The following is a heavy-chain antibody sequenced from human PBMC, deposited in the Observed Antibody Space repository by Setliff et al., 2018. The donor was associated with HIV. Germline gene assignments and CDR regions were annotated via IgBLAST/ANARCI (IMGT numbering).Heavy chain of an antibody. CDR2: IHYDGGT. V-gene: IGHV4-39*07. CDR3: ARYHYGVDWFDP. Sequence: SETLSLTCTVSGGSFSSKSVYWAWIRQPPGQGLEWFGSIHYDGGTYYNPSLKSRVHISIDTSKSEFSLKLNSVTAAATAVYFCARYHYGVDWFDPWGRGTLVTVSS. D-gene: IGHD3-10*01. J-gene: IGHJ5*02. CDR1: GGSFSSKSVY.